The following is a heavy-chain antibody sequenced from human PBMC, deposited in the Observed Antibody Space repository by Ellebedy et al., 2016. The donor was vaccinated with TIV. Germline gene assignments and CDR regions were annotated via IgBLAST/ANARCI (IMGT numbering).Heavy chain of an antibody. Sequence: PGGSLRLSCAASGFTFSGFTVHWVRQASGGGLEWLGRIRDKANNYATVYAASVKGRFTISRDDSENAAYLQMNSLKTEDTAIYYCTASAGTSSGGFDPWGQGTLVTVSS. CDR2: IRDKANNYAT. CDR1: GFTFSGFT. V-gene: IGHV3-73*01. CDR3: TASAGTSSGGFDP. D-gene: IGHD6-19*01. J-gene: IGHJ5*02.